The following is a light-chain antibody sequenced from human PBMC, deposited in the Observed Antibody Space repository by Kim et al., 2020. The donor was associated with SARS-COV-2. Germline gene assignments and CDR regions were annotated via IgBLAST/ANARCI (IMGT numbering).Light chain of an antibody. CDR1: SSNSGAGYD. CDR2: GNS. Sequence: RCTISCTGSSSNSGAGYDVHWYQQLPGTAPKLLIYGNSNRPSGVPDRFSGSKSGTSASLTITGLQAEDEADYYCQSYDSSLSGSVFGGGTQLTVL. J-gene: IGLJ2*01. V-gene: IGLV1-40*01. CDR3: QSYDSSLSGSV.